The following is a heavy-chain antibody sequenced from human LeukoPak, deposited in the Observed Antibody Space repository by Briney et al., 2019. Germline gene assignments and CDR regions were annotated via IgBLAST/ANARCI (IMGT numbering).Heavy chain of an antibody. D-gene: IGHD3-22*01. CDR1: GFTFSSYS. CDR2: ISSSSSYI. V-gene: IGHV3-21*01. J-gene: IGHJ4*02. Sequence: GGSLRLSCAASGFTFSSYSMNWVRQAPGKGLEWVSSISSSSSYIYYADSVKGRFTISRDNAKNSLYLQMNSLRAEDTAVYYCARQHESYDSSGFLDYWGQGTLVTVSS. CDR3: ARQHESYDSSGFLDY.